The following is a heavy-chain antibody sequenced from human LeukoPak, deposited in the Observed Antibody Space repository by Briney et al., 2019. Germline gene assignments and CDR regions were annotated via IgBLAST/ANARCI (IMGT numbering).Heavy chain of an antibody. CDR1: GGSISSDY. V-gene: IGHV4-59*08. Sequence: SETLSLTCTVSGGSISSDYWQWIRQPPGKGLEWVGYIYNSGNNHYNSSLKSRVTISIDTSKNQFSLKLASVTAADTAVNYCATRGYWGQGTLVAVSS. D-gene: IGHD3-10*01. J-gene: IGHJ4*02. CDR3: ATRGY. CDR2: IYNSGNN.